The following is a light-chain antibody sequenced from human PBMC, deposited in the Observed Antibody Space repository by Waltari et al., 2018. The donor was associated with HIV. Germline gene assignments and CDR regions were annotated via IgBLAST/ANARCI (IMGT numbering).Light chain of an antibody. V-gene: IGKV1-NL1*01. J-gene: IGKJ2*01. CDR2: DAS. CDR3: QQYYNIPRT. CDR1: QVISNS. Sequence: DIQMTQSPSSLSASVGDRVTITCRASQVISNSLAWYQKKPGKAPKLLIFDASRLESGVPSRFSGSGGGADFTLTITPLQAEDFATYFCQQYYNIPRTFGQGTEVEV.